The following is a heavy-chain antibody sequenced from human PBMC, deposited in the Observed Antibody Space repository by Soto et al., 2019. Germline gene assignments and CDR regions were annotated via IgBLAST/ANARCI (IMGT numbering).Heavy chain of an antibody. Sequence: QVQLVESGGGVVQPGRSLRLSCAASGFTFSSYAMHWVRQAPGKGLEWVAVISYDGSNKYYADSVKGRFTISRDNSKNTLYMQMNSLRAEDTAVYYCARDRYDFWSGRGGGIYYYYYGMDVWGQGPTVTVSS. D-gene: IGHD3-3*01. CDR3: ARDRYDFWSGRGGGIYYYYYGMDV. V-gene: IGHV3-30-3*01. CDR2: ISYDGSNK. J-gene: IGHJ6*02. CDR1: GFTFSSYA.